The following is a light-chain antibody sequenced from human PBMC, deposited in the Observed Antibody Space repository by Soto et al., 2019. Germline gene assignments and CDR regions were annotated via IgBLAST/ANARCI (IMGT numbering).Light chain of an antibody. V-gene: IGLV2-23*02. Sequence: QSALTQPASVSGSPGQSITISCTGTSSDVGSYNVVSWYQQHPGKAPKLLIYEVSKRPSGVSDRFSGSKPGNTASLTISGLQAEDEADYPCCSYAGSSSAYVFGTGTKLTVL. J-gene: IGLJ1*01. CDR2: EVS. CDR1: SSDVGSYNV. CDR3: CSYAGSSSAYV.